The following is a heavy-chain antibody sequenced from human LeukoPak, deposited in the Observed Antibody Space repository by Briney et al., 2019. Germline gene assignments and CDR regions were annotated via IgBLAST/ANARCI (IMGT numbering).Heavy chain of an antibody. CDR1: GFTFSSYA. CDR2: ISGSGGST. V-gene: IGHV3-23*01. J-gene: IGHJ4*02. D-gene: IGHD4-17*01. CDR3: AKDLDYGDYIDY. Sequence: AGGSLRLSCAASGFTFSSYAMSWVRQAPGKGLEWVSAISGSGGSTYYADSVKGRFTISRDNSKNTLYLQMNSLRAEDTAVYYCAKDLDYGDYIDYWGQGTLVTVSS.